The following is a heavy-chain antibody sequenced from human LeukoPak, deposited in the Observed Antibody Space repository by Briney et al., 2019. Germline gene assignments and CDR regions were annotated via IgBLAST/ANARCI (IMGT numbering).Heavy chain of an antibody. Sequence: GGSLGLSCSASGFSFSSSPMHWVRQAPGKTLEYVSAISSDGRNAYHADSVKGRFTMSRDNSKNTLSLQMSSLRPEDTAVYYCVPHINYSYQYWGRGTQVTVS. CDR2: ISSDGRNA. CDR1: GFSFSSSP. CDR3: VPHINYSYQY. J-gene: IGHJ4*02. D-gene: IGHD5-18*01. V-gene: IGHV3-64D*06.